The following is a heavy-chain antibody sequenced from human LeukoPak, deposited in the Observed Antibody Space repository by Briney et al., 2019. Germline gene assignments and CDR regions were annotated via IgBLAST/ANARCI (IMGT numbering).Heavy chain of an antibody. CDR1: GFTFSSYG. CDR3: ARDAYDSSAMNYYYYMDV. V-gene: IGHV3-30*02. J-gene: IGHJ6*03. Sequence: TRGSLRLSCAASGFTFSSYGMHWVRQAPGKGLEWVAFIRYDGSDKYYADSVKGRFTISRDNAKNSLYLQMNSLRAEDTAVYYCARDAYDSSAMNYYYYMDVWGKGTTVTISS. D-gene: IGHD3-22*01. CDR2: IRYDGSDK.